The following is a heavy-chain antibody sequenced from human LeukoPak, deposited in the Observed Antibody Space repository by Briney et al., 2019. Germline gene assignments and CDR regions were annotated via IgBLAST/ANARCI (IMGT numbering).Heavy chain of an antibody. J-gene: IGHJ6*02. D-gene: IGHD1-26*01. CDR1: GDSMTSDDYH. CDR3: ARISGSYYYGMDV. Sequence: SETLSLTCTVSGDSMTSDDYHWTCIQQPAGQGLQCIGRISFSGITNYNPSLKSRVTISEDTSKNQFSLKLSPVTAADTAVYYCARISGSYYYGMDVWGQGTTVTVSS. V-gene: IGHV4-61*02. CDR2: ISFSGIT.